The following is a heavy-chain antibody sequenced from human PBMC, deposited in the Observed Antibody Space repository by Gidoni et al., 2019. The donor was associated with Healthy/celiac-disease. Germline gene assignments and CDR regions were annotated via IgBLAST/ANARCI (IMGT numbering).Heavy chain of an antibody. J-gene: IGHJ4*02. CDR1: GFTFRSYD. CDR2: IRYDGSDK. Sequence: QVQLVESGGGVVQPGGSLRLSCAASGFTFRSYDMHWVRQAPGKGLEWVASIRYDGSDKYDADSVKGRFTISRDNSKNTLYLQMNSLRAEDTAVYYCAKDAGWELNFDYWGQGTLVTVSS. CDR3: AKDAGWELNFDY. D-gene: IGHD1-26*01. V-gene: IGHV3-30*02.